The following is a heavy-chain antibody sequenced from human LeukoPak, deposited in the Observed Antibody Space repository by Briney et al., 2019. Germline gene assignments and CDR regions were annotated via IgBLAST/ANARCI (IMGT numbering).Heavy chain of an antibody. CDR3: AKVPYSDYGAGRPPFMDV. CDR2: ISDSGAST. J-gene: IGHJ6*02. V-gene: IGHV3-23*01. CDR1: GFTFSNYA. Sequence: PGGSLGLSCAASGFTFSNYAMSWVRQTPGKGLEWVSTISDSGASTYCADSVKGRFTISRDNSKNTLYLQMNSLRDEDTAVYYCAKVPYSDYGAGRPPFMDVWGQGTTVAISS. D-gene: IGHD3-10*01.